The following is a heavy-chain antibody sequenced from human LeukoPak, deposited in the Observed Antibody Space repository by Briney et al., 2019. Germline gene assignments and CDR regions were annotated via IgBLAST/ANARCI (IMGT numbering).Heavy chain of an antibody. V-gene: IGHV3-7*01. J-gene: IGHJ4*02. D-gene: IGHD2-21*01. CDR1: GFIFTGYF. CDR3: AKEFNRGLPDY. Sequence: GGSLRLSCAASGFIFTGYFMSWVRQAPGKGLEWVASIKHDGSEKYYVDSVRGRFTISRDNTKNLLYLQMSSLRAEDTAVYYCAKEFNRGLPDYWGQGTLVTVPS. CDR2: IKHDGSEK.